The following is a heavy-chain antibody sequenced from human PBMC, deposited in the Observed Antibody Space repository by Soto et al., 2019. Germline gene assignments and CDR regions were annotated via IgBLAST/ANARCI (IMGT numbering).Heavy chain of an antibody. V-gene: IGHV4-39*01. J-gene: IGHJ5*02. D-gene: IGHD2-21*01. Sequence: SVPNCLRNSVVGGTRRHPSEYCGCIRQPPGKGLEWIWSIHYSGTSYYNPSLKSRVTIFVDTSKNQLSLKLSSVTAADTAVYYCARHWIAGSSIPCVQGTLVPLSS. CDR1: GGTRRHPSEY. CDR2: IHYSGTS. CDR3: ARHWIAGSSIP.